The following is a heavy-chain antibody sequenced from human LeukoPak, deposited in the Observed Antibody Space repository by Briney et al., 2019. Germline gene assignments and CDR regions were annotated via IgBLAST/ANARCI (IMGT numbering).Heavy chain of an antibody. V-gene: IGHV1-46*01. J-gene: IGHJ6*02. D-gene: IGHD5-18*01. CDR1: GYTFTSYY. CDR2: INPSGGST. CDR3: AREWIQLWTYYYYGMDV. Sequence: GASVKVSCKASGYTFTSYYMHWVRQAPGQGLEWMGIINPSGGSTSYAQKFQGRVTMIRDTSTSTVYMELSSLRSEDTAVYYCAREWIQLWTYYYYGMDVWGQGTTVTVSS.